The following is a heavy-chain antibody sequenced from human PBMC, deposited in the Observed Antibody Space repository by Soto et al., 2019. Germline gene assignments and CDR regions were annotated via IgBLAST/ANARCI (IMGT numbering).Heavy chain of an antibody. D-gene: IGHD2-21*01. Sequence: KASETLSLTCTVSGGSISSGGYYWSWIRQHPGKGLEWIGYIYYSGSTYYNPSLKSRVTISVDTSKNQFSLKLSSVTAADTAVYYCARDGDWTHKKYGMDVWGQGTTVTVSS. CDR1: GGSISSGGYY. V-gene: IGHV4-31*03. CDR3: ARDGDWTHKKYGMDV. J-gene: IGHJ6*02. CDR2: IYYSGST.